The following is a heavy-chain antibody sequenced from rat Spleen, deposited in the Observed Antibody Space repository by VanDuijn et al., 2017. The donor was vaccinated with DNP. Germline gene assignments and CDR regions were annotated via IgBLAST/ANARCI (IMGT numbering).Heavy chain of an antibody. CDR2: IWAGGST. CDR1: GFSLTSNG. Sequence: QVQLKESGPGLVQPSQTLSLTCTVAGFSLTSNGVGWLRQPLGKGLVWMGTIWAGGSTGYNSAVQSRLSISRDTSKSQVFLKMNSLQPEDTATYYCARRGYGGGYFDYWGQGVMVTVSS. V-gene: IGHV2-72*01. D-gene: IGHD1-11*01. CDR3: ARRGYGGGYFDY. J-gene: IGHJ2*01.